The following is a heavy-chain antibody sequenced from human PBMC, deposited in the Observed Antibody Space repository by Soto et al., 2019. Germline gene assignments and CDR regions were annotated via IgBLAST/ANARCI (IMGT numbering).Heavy chain of an antibody. D-gene: IGHD1-1*01. CDR1: GGSISSYY. V-gene: IGHV4-59*01. Sequence: SETLSLTCTVSGGSISSYYWSWFRQPPGKGLEWIGYIYYSGSTNYNPSLKSRVTISVDTSKNQFSLKLSSVTAADTAVYYCASQGTHYYYYYMDVWGKGTTVT. CDR2: IYYSGST. J-gene: IGHJ6*03. CDR3: ASQGTHYYYYYMDV.